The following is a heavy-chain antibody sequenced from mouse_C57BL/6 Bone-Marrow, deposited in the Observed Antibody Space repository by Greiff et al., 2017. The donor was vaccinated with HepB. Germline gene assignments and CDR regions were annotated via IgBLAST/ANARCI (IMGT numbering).Heavy chain of an antibody. Sequence: VQLQQSGPELVKPGASVKISCKASGYAFSSSWMNWVKQRPGKGLEWIGRIYPGDGATNYNGKFKGKATLTADKSSSTAYMQLSSLTSEDAAVYFCARWDYYGSSPAWFAYWGQGTLVTVSA. CDR2: IYPGDGAT. CDR1: GYAFSSSW. J-gene: IGHJ3*01. V-gene: IGHV1-82*01. D-gene: IGHD1-1*01. CDR3: ARWDYYGSSPAWFAY.